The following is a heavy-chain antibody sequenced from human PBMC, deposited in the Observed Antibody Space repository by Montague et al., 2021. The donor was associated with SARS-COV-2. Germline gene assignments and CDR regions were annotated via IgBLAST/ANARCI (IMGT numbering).Heavy chain of an antibody. J-gene: IGHJ5*02. D-gene: IGHD2-15*01. Sequence: SETLSLTCTVSGGSVSSSGYDWGWIRQPPGKGREWLGCIYFSGXSXYXXXXKXRVSISVYTAKIQFTLRLSSATSADTAVYYCARHRRWGLVVAVPNWFDPWGQGTLVTVSS. CDR3: ARHRRWGLVVAVPNWFDP. V-gene: IGHV4-39*01. CDR1: GGSVSSSGYD. CDR2: IYFSGXS.